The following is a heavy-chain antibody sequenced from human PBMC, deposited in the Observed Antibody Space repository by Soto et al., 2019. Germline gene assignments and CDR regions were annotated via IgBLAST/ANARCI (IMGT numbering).Heavy chain of an antibody. V-gene: IGHV3-53*01. Sequence: PGGSLRLSCAASGFIVSSKYMRWVRQAPQFLDSSSVAENVKGRFTVSRDNSRNTLYLQMNSLRAEDTAVYYCAKTPSGYGEFDPWGQGTLVTVSS. D-gene: IGHD5-12*01. CDR3: AKTPSGYGEFDP. J-gene: IGHJ5*02. CDR1: GFIVSSKY.